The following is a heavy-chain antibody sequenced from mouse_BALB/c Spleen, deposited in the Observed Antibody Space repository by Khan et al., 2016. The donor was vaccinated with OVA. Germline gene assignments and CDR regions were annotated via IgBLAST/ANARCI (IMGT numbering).Heavy chain of an antibody. J-gene: IGHJ4*01. V-gene: IGHV1S56*01. CDR3: AREGLRGVDSDY. D-gene: IGHD2-4*01. CDR2: IYPGDGST. Sequence: QVRLQQSGPELVKPGALVKISCKASGYTFTAYDINWVKQRPGQGLEWIGWIYPGDGSTKYNENFKGKATLTADKSSHTAFMQLNSLTSEKSAVYFCAREGLRGVDSDYWGQGTSVSVSS. CDR1: GYTFTAYD.